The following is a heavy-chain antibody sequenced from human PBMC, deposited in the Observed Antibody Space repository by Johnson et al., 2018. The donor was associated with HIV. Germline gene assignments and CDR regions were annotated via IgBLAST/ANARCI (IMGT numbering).Heavy chain of an antibody. CDR2: ITFEGSDK. J-gene: IGHJ3*02. CDR1: GFTFSSYW. D-gene: IGHD3-22*01. Sequence: QVQLVESGGGLVQPGGSLRLSCAASGFTFSSYWMSWVRQAPGKGLEWVAVITFEGSDKYYADSVKGRFTISRDNSKNTLYLQMNSLRAEDTALYYCARDLGSGYNDAFDIWGQGTMVTVSS. V-gene: IGHV3-30*03. CDR3: ARDLGSGYNDAFDI.